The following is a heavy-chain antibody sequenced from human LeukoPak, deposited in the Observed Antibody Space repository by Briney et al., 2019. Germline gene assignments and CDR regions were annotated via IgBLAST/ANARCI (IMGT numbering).Heavy chain of an antibody. CDR3: ARTGDYGETFDI. D-gene: IGHD4-17*01. CDR2: IYTSGST. J-gene: IGHJ3*02. V-gene: IGHV4-61*02. CDR1: GGSISSGSYY. Sequence: SQTLSLTCTVSGGSISSGSYYWSWIRQPAGKGLEWIGRIYTSGSTNYNPSLKSRVTISVDTSKNQFSLKLSSVTAADTAVYYCARTGDYGETFDIWGQGTMVTVSS.